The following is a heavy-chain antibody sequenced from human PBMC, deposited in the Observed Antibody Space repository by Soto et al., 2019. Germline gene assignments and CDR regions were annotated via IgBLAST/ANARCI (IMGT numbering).Heavy chain of an antibody. V-gene: IGHV3-11*06. CDR3: ARAPSFIDYSSWLCDS. CDR2: LSSSSSYT. CDR1: GFTFSDYY. J-gene: IGHJ4*02. Sequence: PGGSLRLSCAASGFTFSDYYMSWIHQAPGKGLEWVSYLSSSSSYTNYADSVKGRFTISRDNAKNSLYLQMNSLRAEDTAGYYCARAPSFIDYSSWLCDSWGQGTLVTVSS. D-gene: IGHD6-13*01.